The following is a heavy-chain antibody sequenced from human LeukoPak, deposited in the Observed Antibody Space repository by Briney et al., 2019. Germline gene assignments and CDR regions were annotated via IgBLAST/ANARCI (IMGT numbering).Heavy chain of an antibody. CDR1: GDTLSELS. J-gene: IGHJ4*02. D-gene: IGHD5/OR15-5a*01. V-gene: IGHV1-24*01. CDR3: TAGGVYSLLDH. CDR2: FDPVGGEA. Sequence: ASVKVSCKVSGDTLSELSMHWVRQAPGKGLEWMGGFDPVGGEAIYAQKFQGRLTMTEDTSTDTAYMDLRSLRSDDTAVYYCTAGGVYSLLDHWGQGTQVTVSS.